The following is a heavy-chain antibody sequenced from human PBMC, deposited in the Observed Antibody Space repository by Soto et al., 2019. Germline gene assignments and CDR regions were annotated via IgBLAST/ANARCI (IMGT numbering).Heavy chain of an antibody. CDR3: ARVKYYYDSSGYYLLDV. V-gene: IGHV4-39*01. CDR1: VGSISSSSYY. CDR2: IYYSGST. Sequence: SETLSLTCTGSVGSISSSSYYWGWIRQPPGKGLEWIGSIYYSGSTYYNPSLKGRVTISVDTSKNQFSLKLSSVTAADTAVYYCARVKYYYDSSGYYLLDVWGQGTTVTVSS. J-gene: IGHJ6*02. D-gene: IGHD3-22*01.